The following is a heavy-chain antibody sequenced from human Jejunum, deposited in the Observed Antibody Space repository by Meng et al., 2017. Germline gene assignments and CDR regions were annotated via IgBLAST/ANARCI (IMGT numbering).Heavy chain of an antibody. J-gene: IGHJ3*02. Sequence: GGSLRLSCEVSGFIFSSFEMNWVRQAPGKGLEWVSSISNGGGRTIYYADSVKGRFTISRDNAKNSLYLPMSSLRAEDTAIYYCAREAGDLRAFYIWGQGTMVTVSS. CDR2: ISNGGGRTI. V-gene: IGHV3-48*03. CDR3: AREAGDLRAFYI. CDR1: GFIFSSFE. D-gene: IGHD7-27*01.